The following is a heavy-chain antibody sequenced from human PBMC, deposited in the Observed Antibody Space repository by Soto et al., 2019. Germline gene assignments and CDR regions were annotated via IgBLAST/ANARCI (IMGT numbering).Heavy chain of an antibody. CDR1: GSTFSRVS. V-gene: IGHV3-21*04. CDR2: ISSASSET. Sequence: GGSLRLSCAASGSTFSRVSMNWVCQVPGKGLEWVASISSASSETWYADSVKGRFIISRDNAQNSLFLQMNTLRPEDSAIYYCARVAYWGPGTQVTVS. CDR3: ARVAY. J-gene: IGHJ4*01.